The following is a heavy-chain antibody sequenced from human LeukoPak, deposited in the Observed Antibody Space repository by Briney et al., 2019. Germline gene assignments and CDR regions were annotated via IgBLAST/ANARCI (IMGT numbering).Heavy chain of an antibody. J-gene: IGHJ3*02. D-gene: IGHD1-26*01. Sequence: SETLSLTCTVSGGPVSSGGYYWSWIRQPPGKGLEWIGYIYYSGSTNYNPSLKSRVTISVDTSKNQFSLKLSSVTAADTAVYYCARVGATYDAFDIWGQGTMVTVSS. CDR1: GGPVSSGGYY. CDR2: IYYSGST. CDR3: ARVGATYDAFDI. V-gene: IGHV4-61*08.